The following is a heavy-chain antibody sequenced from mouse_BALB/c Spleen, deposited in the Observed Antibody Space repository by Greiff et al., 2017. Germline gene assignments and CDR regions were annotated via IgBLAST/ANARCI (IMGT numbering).Heavy chain of an antibody. Sequence: VQLQQSGAELVRPGTSVKVSCKASGYAFTNYLIEWVKQRPGQGLEWIGVINPGSGGTNYNEKFKGKTTLTADKSSSTAYMQLSSLTSDDSAVYFCARSPYYGVDYWGQGTTLTVSS. J-gene: IGHJ2*01. CDR1: GYAFTNYL. CDR2: INPGSGGT. V-gene: IGHV1-54*01. CDR3: ARSPYYGVDY. D-gene: IGHD1-1*01.